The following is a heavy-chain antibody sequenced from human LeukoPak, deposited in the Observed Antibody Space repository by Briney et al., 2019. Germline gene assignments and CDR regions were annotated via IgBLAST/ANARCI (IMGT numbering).Heavy chain of an antibody. CDR1: GFTSSSYW. Sequence: GGSLRLSCAASGFTSSSYWMHWVRQAPGMGLVWVSRINSDGSSTSYAESVKGRFTISRDNAKNTLYLQMNSLRAEDTAVYYCARVAETIYYGDYGDYWGQGTLVTVSS. CDR3: ARVAETIYYGDYGDY. CDR2: INSDGSST. J-gene: IGHJ4*02. D-gene: IGHD4-17*01. V-gene: IGHV3-74*01.